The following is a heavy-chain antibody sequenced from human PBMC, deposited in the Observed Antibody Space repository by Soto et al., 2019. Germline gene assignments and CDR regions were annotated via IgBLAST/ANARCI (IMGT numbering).Heavy chain of an antibody. D-gene: IGHD6-19*01. CDR1: GFTFSSYA. J-gene: IGHJ6*02. CDR3: AREFDTYWGGSGWYGGWYYYYGMDV. CDR2: ISYDGSNK. V-gene: IGHV3-30-3*01. Sequence: SGFTFSSYAMHWVRQAPGKGLEWVAVISYDGSNKYYADSVKGRFTISRDNSKNTLYLQMNSLRAEDTAVYYCAREFDTYWGGSGWYGGWYYYYGMDVWGQGTTVTVSS.